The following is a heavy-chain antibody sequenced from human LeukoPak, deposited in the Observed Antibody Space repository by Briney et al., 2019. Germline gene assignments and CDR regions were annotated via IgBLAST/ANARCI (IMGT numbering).Heavy chain of an antibody. D-gene: IGHD1-26*01. J-gene: IGHJ4*02. Sequence: GGSLRLSCAASGFTFSSYGMHWVRQAPGKGLEWVAVISYDGSNKYYADSVKGRFTISRDNSKNTLYLQMNSLRAEDTAVYYCAKAVRKVMGALHFDYWGQGTLATVSS. CDR2: ISYDGSNK. V-gene: IGHV3-30*18. CDR1: GFTFSSYG. CDR3: AKAVRKVMGALHFDY.